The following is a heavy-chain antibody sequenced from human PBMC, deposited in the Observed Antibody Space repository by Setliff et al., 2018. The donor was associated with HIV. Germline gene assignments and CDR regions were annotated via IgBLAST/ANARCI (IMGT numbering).Heavy chain of an antibody. CDR3: ARKPTGSPSDY. CDR2: INPNSDGT. Sequence: ASVKVSCKASGYIFTGHYMHWVRQAPGQGLEWMGWINPNSDGTNYAPKFQGRVTMTRDTSTSTAYMELSRLRSDDTAVYYCARKPTGSPSDYWGQGTLVTVSS. J-gene: IGHJ4*02. CDR1: GYIFTGHY. V-gene: IGHV1-2*02. D-gene: IGHD2-2*01.